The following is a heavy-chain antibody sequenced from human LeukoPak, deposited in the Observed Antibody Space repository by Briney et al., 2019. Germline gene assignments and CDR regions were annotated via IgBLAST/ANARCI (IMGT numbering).Heavy chain of an antibody. D-gene: IGHD6-13*01. J-gene: IGHJ4*02. CDR3: ARGTGMQQLVRYADY. Sequence: PSETLSLTCAVYGGSFSGYYWGWIRQPPGKGLEWIGEINHSGSTNYNPSLKSRVTISVDTSKNQFSPKLSSVTAADTAVYYCARGTGMQQLVRYADYWGQGTLVTVSS. CDR2: INHSGST. CDR1: GGSFSGYY. V-gene: IGHV4-34*01.